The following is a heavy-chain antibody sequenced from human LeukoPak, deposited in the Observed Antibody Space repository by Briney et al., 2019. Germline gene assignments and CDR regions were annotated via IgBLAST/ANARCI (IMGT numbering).Heavy chain of an antibody. CDR3: ARKGYTYGSFNY. D-gene: IGHD5-18*01. V-gene: IGHV4-59*08. CDR2: IYYSGST. J-gene: IGHJ4*02. Sequence: SETLSLTCTVSGDSISGYYWSWIRQPPGKGLEWIGYIYYSGSTNYNPSLKSRVTISIDTSKKQFSLKLRSVTAADTAVYYCARKGYTYGSFNYWGQGTLVTVSS. CDR1: GDSISGYY.